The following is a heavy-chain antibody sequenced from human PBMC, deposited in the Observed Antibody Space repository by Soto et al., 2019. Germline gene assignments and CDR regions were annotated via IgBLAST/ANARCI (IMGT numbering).Heavy chain of an antibody. V-gene: IGHV3-64D*06. J-gene: IGHJ4*02. D-gene: IGHD3-22*01. CDR3: VKGGTSVSSAGFDY. CDR1: GFTFSSYS. Sequence: GGSLRLSCSASGFTFSSYSMHWVRQAPGKGLEFVSVIRNNGVSTYYADSVKGRFTISRDNSNNTLSLQMRSLRPEDTAVYYCVKGGTSVSSAGFDYWGLGTLVTVSS. CDR2: IRNNGVST.